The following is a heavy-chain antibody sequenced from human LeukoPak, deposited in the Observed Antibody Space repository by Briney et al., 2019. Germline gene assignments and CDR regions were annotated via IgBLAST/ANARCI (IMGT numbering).Heavy chain of an antibody. V-gene: IGHV3-11*06. Sequence: GGSLRLSCAASGFTFSDYYMSWIRQAPGKGLEWVSYISSSSSYTNYADSVKGRFTISRDNAKNSLYLQMNSLRAEDTAVYYCARSYYYDSSSYQNWGQGTLVTVSP. D-gene: IGHD3-22*01. CDR1: GFTFSDYY. CDR3: ARSYYYDSSSYQN. CDR2: ISSSSSYT. J-gene: IGHJ4*02.